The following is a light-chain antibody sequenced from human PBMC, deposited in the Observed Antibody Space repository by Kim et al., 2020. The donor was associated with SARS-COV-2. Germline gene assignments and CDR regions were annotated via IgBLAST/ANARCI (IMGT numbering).Light chain of an antibody. Sequence: VSPGDRATLSCRASQSVRNNLAWYQQTPGQAPRLLIYGASTRATGIPARFSGSGSGTEFTLIISSLQSEDFAVYYCQQYNNWPPFTFGQGTKLEI. CDR3: QQYNNWPPFT. V-gene: IGKV3-15*01. CDR1: QSVRNN. J-gene: IGKJ2*01. CDR2: GAS.